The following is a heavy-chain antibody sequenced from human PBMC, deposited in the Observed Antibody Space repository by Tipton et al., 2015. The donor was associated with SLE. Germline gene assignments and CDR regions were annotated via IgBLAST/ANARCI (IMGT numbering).Heavy chain of an antibody. CDR3: ARVRAGVRVLEWSGWGSPESYYYMDV. J-gene: IGHJ6*03. Sequence: TLSLTCTVSGGSISSNDHYWGWVRQPPGKGLEWIGSIHYGGSAYYNPSLESRVTISVDTSKNQLSLKLSYVTAADTAIYYCARVRAGVRVLEWSGWGSPESYYYMDVWGEGTTVTVSS. D-gene: IGHD3-3*01. CDR2: IHYGGSA. CDR1: GGSISSNDHY. V-gene: IGHV4-39*07.